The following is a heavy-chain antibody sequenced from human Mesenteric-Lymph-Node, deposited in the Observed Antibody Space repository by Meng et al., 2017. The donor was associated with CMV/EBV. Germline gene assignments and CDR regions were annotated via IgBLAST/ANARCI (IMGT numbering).Heavy chain of an antibody. Sequence: ASVKVSCKASGYTFTSIGINWVRQAPGQGLEWMGWISTYNGNTNYAQKLQGRVTLTTDTSTSTAYMELRSLRSDDTAVYYCAKNSHDNYYDSSGYYYSPYFFDYWGQGTLVTVSS. J-gene: IGHJ4*02. CDR3: AKNSHDNYYDSSGYYYSPYFFDY. CDR1: GYTFTSIG. CDR2: ISTYNGNT. V-gene: IGHV1-18*01. D-gene: IGHD3-22*01.